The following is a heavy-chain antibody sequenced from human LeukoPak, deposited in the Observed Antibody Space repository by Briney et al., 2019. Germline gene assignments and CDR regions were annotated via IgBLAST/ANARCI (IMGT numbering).Heavy chain of an antibody. D-gene: IGHD3-22*01. J-gene: IGHJ4*02. CDR3: ARHLKYYYDSSGAYFDY. CDR1: GFTVSSNY. Sequence: GGSLRLSCAASGFTVSSNYMSWVRQAPGKGLEWVLVIYSGGSTYYADSVKGRFTISRDNSKNTLYLQMNSLRAEDTAVYYCARHLKYYYDSSGAYFDYWGQGTLVTVSS. V-gene: IGHV3-53*01. CDR2: IYSGGST.